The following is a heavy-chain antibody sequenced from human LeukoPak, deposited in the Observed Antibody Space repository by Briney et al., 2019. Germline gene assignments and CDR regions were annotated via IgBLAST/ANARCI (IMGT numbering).Heavy chain of an antibody. D-gene: IGHD7-27*01. CDR1: GFTFSSYA. Sequence: GGSLRLSCAASGFTFSSYAMSWVRQAPGKGLEWVSAISGSGGSTYYADSVKGRFTISRDNSRNTLYLQMNNLRDEDTAVYYCAKEGRTWGRECFDYWGQGTLVTVSS. V-gene: IGHV3-23*01. CDR2: ISGSGGST. CDR3: AKEGRTWGRECFDY. J-gene: IGHJ4*02.